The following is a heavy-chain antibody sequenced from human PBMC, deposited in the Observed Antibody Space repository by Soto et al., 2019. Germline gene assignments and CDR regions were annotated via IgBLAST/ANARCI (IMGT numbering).Heavy chain of an antibody. J-gene: IGHJ4*02. Sequence: GGSLRLSCTASGFTFGDYAMSWFRQAPGKGLEWVGFIRSKAYGGTTEYAASVKGRFTISRDDSKSIAYLQMNSLKTGDTAVYYCTRDGSGTGRIYYFDYWGQGTLVTVSS. CDR1: GFTFGDYA. V-gene: IGHV3-49*03. CDR3: TRDGSGTGRIYYFDY. D-gene: IGHD3-10*01. CDR2: IRSKAYGGTT.